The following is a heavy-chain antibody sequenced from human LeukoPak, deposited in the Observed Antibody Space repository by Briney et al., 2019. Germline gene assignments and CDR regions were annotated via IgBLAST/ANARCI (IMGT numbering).Heavy chain of an antibody. V-gene: IGHV3-30*03. Sequence: GGSLRLSCAASGFTFSSYGMHWVRQAPGKGLEWVAVISYDGSNKKYADSVKGRFTTSRDNSKNTLYLQMNSLRAEDTAVYYCARGGYYGSGRYYFDSWGQGTLVTVSS. J-gene: IGHJ4*02. CDR2: ISYDGSNK. D-gene: IGHD3-3*01. CDR1: GFTFSSYG. CDR3: ARGGYYGSGRYYFDS.